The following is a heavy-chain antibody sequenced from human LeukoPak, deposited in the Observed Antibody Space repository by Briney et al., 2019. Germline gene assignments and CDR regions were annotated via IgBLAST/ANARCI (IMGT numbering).Heavy chain of an antibody. J-gene: IGHJ6*02. Sequence: GGSLRLSCAASGFTFSSYAMHWVRQAPGKGLEWVAVISYDGSNKYYADSVKGRFTISRDNSKNTLYLQMNSLRAEDTAVYYCAREDVDSLYGMDVWGQGTTVTVSS. CDR1: GFTFSSYA. CDR2: ISYDGSNK. CDR3: AREDVDSLYGMDV. V-gene: IGHV3-30-3*01. D-gene: IGHD5-12*01.